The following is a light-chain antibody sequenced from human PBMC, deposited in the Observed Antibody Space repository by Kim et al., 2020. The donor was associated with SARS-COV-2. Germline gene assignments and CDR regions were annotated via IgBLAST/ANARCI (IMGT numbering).Light chain of an antibody. V-gene: IGLV2-14*03. Sequence: GQSITISCTGTSSDVGGYNYVSWYQQHPGKVPKLMIYDVSNRPSGVTNRFSVSKSGNRASLTISGLQAEDEADYYCSSYTSSSTWVFGGGTQLTVL. J-gene: IGLJ3*02. CDR3: SSYTSSSTWV. CDR1: SSDVGGYNY. CDR2: DVS.